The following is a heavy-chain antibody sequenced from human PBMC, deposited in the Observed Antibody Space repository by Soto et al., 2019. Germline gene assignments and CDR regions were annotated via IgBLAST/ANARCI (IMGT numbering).Heavy chain of an antibody. CDR2: IYYSGST. CDR3: AREDLGTHTYASCGMDV. D-gene: IGHD7-27*01. J-gene: IGHJ6*02. Sequence: QVQLQESGPGLVKPSQTLSLTCTVSGGSISSGGYYWSWIRQHPGKGLEWIGYIYYSGSTYYNPSLKSRVNRARXXSXHXXPLKLSSVTAADTAVYYCAREDLGTHTYASCGMDVWGQGTTVTVSS. V-gene: IGHV4-31*03. CDR1: GGSISSGGYY.